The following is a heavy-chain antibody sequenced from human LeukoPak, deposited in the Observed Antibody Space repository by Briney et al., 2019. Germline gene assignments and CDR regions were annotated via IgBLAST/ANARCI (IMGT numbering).Heavy chain of an antibody. D-gene: IGHD1-26*01. V-gene: IGHV3-48*03. CDR2: MSSSGSAI. CDR3: ASLGRSFDY. Sequence: GGSLRLSCAASGFTFSGYEMNWVRQAPGKGLEWVSYMSSSGSAIYYADSVKGRFTISRDNAKNTLYLQMNSLRAEDTAVYYCASLGRSFDYWGQGTLVTVSS. J-gene: IGHJ4*02. CDR1: GFTFSGYE.